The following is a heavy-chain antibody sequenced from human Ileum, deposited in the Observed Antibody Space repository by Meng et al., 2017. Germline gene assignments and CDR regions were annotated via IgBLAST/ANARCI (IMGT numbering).Heavy chain of an antibody. Sequence: ASVKVSCKVSGYTLTELSMHWVRQAPGKGLEWMGGFDPEDGETIYAQKFQGRVTMTEDTSTDTAYMELSSLRSEDTAVYYCATEYCYGSGDSRKNNNWFDPWGQGTLVTGAS. CDR2: FDPEDGET. V-gene: IGHV1-24*01. J-gene: IGHJ5*02. CDR1: GYTLTELS. CDR3: ATEYCYGSGDSRKNNNWFDP. D-gene: IGHD3-10*01.